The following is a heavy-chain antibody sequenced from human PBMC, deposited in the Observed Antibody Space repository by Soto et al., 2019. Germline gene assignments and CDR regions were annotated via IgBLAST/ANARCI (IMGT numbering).Heavy chain of an antibody. CDR2: IYYSGST. V-gene: IGHV4-39*01. D-gene: IGHD3-22*01. Sequence: PSETLSLTCSVSGGFFSSSSYYWGWIRQPPGKGLEWIGSIYYSGSTYYNPSLKTRVTISADTSKNRFSLKLNSVTASDTAVYYCASLDHYDISGIMGPDYWGQGTLVTVSS. CDR3: ASLDHYDISGIMGPDY. CDR1: GGFFSSSSYY. J-gene: IGHJ4*02.